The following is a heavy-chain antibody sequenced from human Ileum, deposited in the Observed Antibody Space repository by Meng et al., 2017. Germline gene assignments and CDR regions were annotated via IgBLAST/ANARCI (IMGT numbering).Heavy chain of an antibody. Sequence: QVQLQESGPGLVKPSPTLSPTCTVSGGSISSGDYYWSWIRQPPGKGLEWIGYIYYSGSTYYNPSLKSRVTISVDTSKNQFSLKLSSVTAADTAVYYCARENTIFGVVWGSWFDPWGQGTLVTVSS. CDR3: ARENTIFGVVWGSWFDP. CDR2: IYYSGST. CDR1: GGSISSGDYY. V-gene: IGHV4-30-4*01. D-gene: IGHD3-3*01. J-gene: IGHJ5*02.